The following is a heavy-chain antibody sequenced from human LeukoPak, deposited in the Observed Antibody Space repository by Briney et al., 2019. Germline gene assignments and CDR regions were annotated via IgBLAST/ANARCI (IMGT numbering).Heavy chain of an antibody. CDR2: IGTADET. CDR3: ARADKSGYYSY. D-gene: IGHD3-22*01. Sequence: GGSLTLSCAVSGFSFSTSDMHWVRQAPGKGLEWVSAIGTADETYYPGSVKGRFTISRENAKNSLYLQMSNLGGGDTAIYYCARADKSGYYSYWGQGALVTVSS. CDR1: GFSFSTSD. V-gene: IGHV3-13*01. J-gene: IGHJ4*02.